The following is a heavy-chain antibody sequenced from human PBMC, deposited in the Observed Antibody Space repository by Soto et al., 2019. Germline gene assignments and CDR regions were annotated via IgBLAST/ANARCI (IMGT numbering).Heavy chain of an antibody. CDR3: ARSVRGDASASGDSFDI. V-gene: IGHV3-33*08. CDR2: IWPDGGNK. CDR1: GFPFSSYA. D-gene: IGHD3-16*01. J-gene: IGHJ3*02. Sequence: QEQLAQSGGGVVEPGTSLGLSCAASGFPFSSYAIHWVRQAPGKGLEWVAIIWPDGGNKYYRDSVKGRFAISRDNSKNTLYLQMDSLRAEDTAIYYCARSVRGDASASGDSFDIWGQGTMVTVSS.